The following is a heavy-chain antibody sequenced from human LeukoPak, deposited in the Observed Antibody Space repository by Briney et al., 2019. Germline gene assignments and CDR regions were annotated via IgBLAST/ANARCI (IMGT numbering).Heavy chain of an antibody. D-gene: IGHD5-18*01. CDR2: ISYDGSNK. CDR3: ARDPSTAMVTIFDY. Sequence: QPGGSLRLSCAAPGFTFSSYAMHWVRQAPGKGLEWVAVISYDGSNKYYADSVKGRFTISRDNSKNTLYLQMNSLRAEDTAVYYCARDPSTAMVTIFDYWGQGTLVTVSS. CDR1: GFTFSSYA. V-gene: IGHV3-30*04. J-gene: IGHJ4*02.